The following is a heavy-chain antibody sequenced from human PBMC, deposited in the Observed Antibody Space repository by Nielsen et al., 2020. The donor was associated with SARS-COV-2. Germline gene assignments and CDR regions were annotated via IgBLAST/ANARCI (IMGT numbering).Heavy chain of an antibody. J-gene: IGHJ3*02. V-gene: IGHV1-46*01. CDR3: ARDKVAVVAATHDAFDI. Sequence: ASVKVSCKASGYTFTSYYMHWVRQAPGQGLEWMGIINPSGGSTSYAQKFQGRVTMTRDTSTSTVYMELSSLRSEDTAVYYCARDKVAVVAATHDAFDIWGQGTMVTVSS. D-gene: IGHD2-15*01. CDR1: GYTFTSYY. CDR2: INPSGGST.